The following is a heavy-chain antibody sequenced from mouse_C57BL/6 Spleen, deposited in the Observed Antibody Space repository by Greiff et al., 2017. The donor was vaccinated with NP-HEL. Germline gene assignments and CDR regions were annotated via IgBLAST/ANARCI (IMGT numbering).Heavy chain of an antibody. CDR2: IDPSDSYT. CDR3: ARRDYSNSYYFDY. Sequence: QLQQPGAELVKPGASVKLSCKASGYTFTSYWMQWVKQRPGQGLEWIGEIDPSDSYTNYNQKFKGKATLTVDTSSSTAYMQLSSLTSEDSAVYYCARRDYSNSYYFDYWGQGTTLTVSS. CDR1: GYTFTSYW. V-gene: IGHV1-50*01. D-gene: IGHD2-5*01. J-gene: IGHJ2*01.